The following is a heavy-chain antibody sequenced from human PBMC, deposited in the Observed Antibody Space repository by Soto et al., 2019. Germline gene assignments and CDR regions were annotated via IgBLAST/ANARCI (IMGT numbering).Heavy chain of an antibody. CDR1: GYTFTSYG. Sequence: ASVKVSCKASGYTFTSYGISCVRQAPGQGLEWMGWISAYNGNTNYAQKLQGRVTMTTDTSTSTAYMELRSLRSDDTAVYYCARDGDIVVVPALNWFDPWGQGTLVTVSS. J-gene: IGHJ5*02. CDR2: ISAYNGNT. D-gene: IGHD2-2*01. CDR3: ARDGDIVVVPALNWFDP. V-gene: IGHV1-18*04.